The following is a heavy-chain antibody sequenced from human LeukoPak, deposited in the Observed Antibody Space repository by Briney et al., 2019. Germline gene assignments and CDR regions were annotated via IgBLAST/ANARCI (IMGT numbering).Heavy chain of an antibody. CDR3: ARSKLDLRRYCYYYYYMDV. V-gene: IGHV1-69*05. CDR1: GGTFSSYA. Sequence: SVKVSCKASGGTFSSYAISWVRQAPGQGLEWMGGIIPIFGTANYAQKFQGRVTITTDESTSTAYMELSSLRSEDTAVYYCARSKLDLRRYCYYYYYMDVWGKGTTVTVSS. D-gene: IGHD1-1*01. J-gene: IGHJ6*03. CDR2: IIPIFGTA.